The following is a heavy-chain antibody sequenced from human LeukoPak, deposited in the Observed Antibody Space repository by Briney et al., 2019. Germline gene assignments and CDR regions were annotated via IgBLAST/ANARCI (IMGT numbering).Heavy chain of an antibody. Sequence: SSVKVSCKASGGTFSSYAISWVRQAPGQGLEWMGRIIPILGIANYAQKFQGRVTITADKSTSTAYMELSSLRSEDTAVYYCARARSGDYGDLDAFDIWGQGTMVTVSS. CDR1: GGTFSSYA. V-gene: IGHV1-69*04. CDR3: ARARSGDYGDLDAFDI. D-gene: IGHD4-17*01. J-gene: IGHJ3*02. CDR2: IIPILGIA.